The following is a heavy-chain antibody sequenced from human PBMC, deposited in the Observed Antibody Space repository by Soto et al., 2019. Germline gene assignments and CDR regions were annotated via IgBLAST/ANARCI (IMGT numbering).Heavy chain of an antibody. J-gene: IGHJ4*02. CDR3: AKLVSGIYPDY. D-gene: IGHD3-10*01. V-gene: IGHV3-23*01. CDR1: GFAFSGCA. CDR2: ISGSGAGT. Sequence: GGSLRLSCGTSGFAFSGCAMIWVRQAPGKGLEWVSTISGSGAGTYYADSVKGRFTISRDNSKNTLYLQMNSLRAEDTAVYYCAKLVSGIYPDYWGQGTLVTVSS.